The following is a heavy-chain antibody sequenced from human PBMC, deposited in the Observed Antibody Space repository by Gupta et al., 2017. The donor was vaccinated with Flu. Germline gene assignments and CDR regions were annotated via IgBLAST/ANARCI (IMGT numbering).Heavy chain of an antibody. CDR2: INQDGGAE. D-gene: IGHD2-21*01. V-gene: IGHV3-7*01. J-gene: IGHJ6*03. Sequence: APGKGLEWVANINQDGGAEYYGYSVQGRFHISRENGNSSLLLQMKSLRAEDTAVYYCARAPLRVNKKSPLAPRDYYYMDGWGKGFTVT. CDR3: ARAPLRVNKKSPLAPRDYYYMDG.